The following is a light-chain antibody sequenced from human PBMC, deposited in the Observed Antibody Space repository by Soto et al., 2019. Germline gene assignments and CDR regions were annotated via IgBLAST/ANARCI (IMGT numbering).Light chain of an antibody. CDR2: DVS. CDR3: QQYNSDSGT. V-gene: IGKV1-5*01. J-gene: IGKJ1*01. CDR1: QSISSW. Sequence: DIQMTQSPSTLSASVGDRVTITCRASQSISSWLAWYQQKPGKAPKLLIYDVSSLESGVPSRFSGSGSGTEFTLTISSLQPDDFATYYYQQYNSDSGTFGQGTKV.